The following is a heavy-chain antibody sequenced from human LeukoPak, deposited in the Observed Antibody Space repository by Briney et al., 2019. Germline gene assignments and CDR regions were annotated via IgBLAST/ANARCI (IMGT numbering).Heavy chain of an antibody. CDR2: IYTSGST. J-gene: IGHJ4*02. CDR3: ATAAYYYDSSGYYYFDY. V-gene: IGHV4-61*02. D-gene: IGHD3-22*01. CDR1: GGSISSGIYY. Sequence: SETLSLTCTVSGGSISSGIYYWSWIRQPAGKGLEWIGRIYTSGSTNYNPSLKRRVTMSVDTSKNQFSLKLSSVTAADTAVYYCATAAYYYDSSGYYYFDYWGQGTLVTVSS.